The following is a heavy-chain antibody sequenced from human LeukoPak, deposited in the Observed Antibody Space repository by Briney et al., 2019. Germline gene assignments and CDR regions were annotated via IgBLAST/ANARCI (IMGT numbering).Heavy chain of an antibody. D-gene: IGHD2-21*01. CDR1: GFTFSSFW. CDR2: ILSDGITT. CDR3: ARGEGGACGG. J-gene: IGHJ4*02. Sequence: GGSLRLSCAASGFTFSSFWMYWVRQAPGKGLVWVSCILSDGITTDYADSVKGRFTISRDNAKSTLYLQMNSLRADDTAVYYCARGEGGACGGWGQGRMVTV. V-gene: IGHV3-74*01.